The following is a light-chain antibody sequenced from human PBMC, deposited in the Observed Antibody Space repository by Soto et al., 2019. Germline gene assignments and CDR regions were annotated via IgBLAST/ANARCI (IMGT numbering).Light chain of an antibody. CDR2: EVN. J-gene: IGLJ1*01. Sequence: QSALTQPPSASGSPGQSVAISCTGTSSDVGGYNYVSWYQQHPGKAPKLMIYEVNKRPAGVPDRFSGSKSVNTASLTVSGRQAEDEADYYCSSDAGSSNVFGTGTKLTVL. CDR3: SSDAGSSNV. V-gene: IGLV2-8*01. CDR1: SSDVGGYNY.